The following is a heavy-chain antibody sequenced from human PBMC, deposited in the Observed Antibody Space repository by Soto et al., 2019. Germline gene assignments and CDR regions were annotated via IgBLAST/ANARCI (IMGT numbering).Heavy chain of an antibody. D-gene: IGHD2-21*01. CDR2: ISAYNGNT. J-gene: IGHJ6*02. Sequence: QVQLVQSGAEVKKPGASVKVSCKASGYTFTTYGISWVRQAPGQGLEWMGWISAYNGNTNYLQKFQGRVTMTTDTPTSTVYMELRSLRSDDTDVYYCARGGYWGSEGMDVWGQGTTVTVSS. CDR3: ARGGYWGSEGMDV. V-gene: IGHV1-18*01. CDR1: GYTFTTYG.